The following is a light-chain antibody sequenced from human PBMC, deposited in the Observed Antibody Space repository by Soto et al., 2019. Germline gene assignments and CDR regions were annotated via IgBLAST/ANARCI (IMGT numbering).Light chain of an antibody. CDR2: GAS. Sequence: EIVLTQSPATLSLSPGERATLSCRASQTVSNFLAWYQQKPGQAPRLLIYGASNRATGIPARFSGSGSGTDFTLTISRLEPEDFAVYYCQQRSNWPITFGQGTRLEIK. J-gene: IGKJ5*01. V-gene: IGKV3-11*01. CDR3: QQRSNWPIT. CDR1: QTVSNF.